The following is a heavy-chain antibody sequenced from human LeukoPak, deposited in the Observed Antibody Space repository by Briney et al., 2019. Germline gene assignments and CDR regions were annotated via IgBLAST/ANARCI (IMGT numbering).Heavy chain of an antibody. CDR3: ARENVESSRWQEWEHGNFDY. V-gene: IGHV6-1*01. Sequence: SQTLSLTCAISGDSVSSNSAAWNWIRQSPSRGLEWLGRTYYRSKWYNDYAVSVKSRITINPYTSKNQFSLQLNSVNPEDTAVYYCARENVESSRWQEWEHGNFDYWGQGTLVTVSS. CDR1: GDSVSSNSAA. CDR2: TYYRSKWYN. D-gene: IGHD6-13*01. J-gene: IGHJ4*02.